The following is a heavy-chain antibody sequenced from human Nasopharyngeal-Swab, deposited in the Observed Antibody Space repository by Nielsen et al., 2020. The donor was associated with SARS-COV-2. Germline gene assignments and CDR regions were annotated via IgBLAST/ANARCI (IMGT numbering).Heavy chain of an antibody. J-gene: IGHJ6*02. Sequence: GGSLRLSCAASGFIFSSYWMHWVRRAPGKGLVWVSRIKSDGSSTSYADSVEGRFTISRDNAKNTLFLQMNSLRAEDTAVYYCARESIAAAGPGMDVWGQGTTVTVSS. CDR1: GFIFSSYW. CDR2: IKSDGSST. V-gene: IGHV3-74*01. D-gene: IGHD6-13*01. CDR3: ARESIAAAGPGMDV.